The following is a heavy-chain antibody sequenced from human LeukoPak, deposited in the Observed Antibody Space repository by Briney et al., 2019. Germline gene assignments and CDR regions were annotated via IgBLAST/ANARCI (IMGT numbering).Heavy chain of an antibody. D-gene: IGHD2-15*01. J-gene: IGHJ4*02. V-gene: IGHV1-46*01. CDR1: GYTFTNYY. CDR3: AREPRDSFYFDY. CDR2: INPSAGNT. Sequence: ASVKVSCKAFGYTFTNYYMHWVRQAPGQGLEWMGIINPSAGNTGFTQKFQGRVTMTRDASTSTVYMELSSLTSEDTAVYYCAREPRDSFYFDYWGQGTLVTVSS.